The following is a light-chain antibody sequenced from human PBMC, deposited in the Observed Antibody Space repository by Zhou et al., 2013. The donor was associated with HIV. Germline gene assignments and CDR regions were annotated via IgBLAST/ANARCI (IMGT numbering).Light chain of an antibody. V-gene: IGKV1-39*01. CDR1: QTISSD. Sequence: DIQLTQSPSSLSASVGDRVTITCRASQTISSDLSWYQQKPGKAPKLLIYAAFSLQSGVPSRFSGSGSGADFTLTINSLHPEDFATYYCQQSYSTPRTFGQGTKVEIK. J-gene: IGKJ1*01. CDR3: QQSYSTPRT. CDR2: AAF.